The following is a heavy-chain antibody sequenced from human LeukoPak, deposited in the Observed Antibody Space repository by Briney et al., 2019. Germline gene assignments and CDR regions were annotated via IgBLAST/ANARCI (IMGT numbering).Heavy chain of an antibody. Sequence: PGGSLRLSCAASGFTSSSYTMSWVRQAPGKGLEWVSTITTSDGNTYYADSVKGRFTVSRDNSKNTLYLQMNSLRAEDMAVYYCAKDGGLWVSAHWGDSWGRGTLVTVSS. D-gene: IGHD7-27*01. CDR1: GFTSSSYT. CDR2: ITTSDGNT. V-gene: IGHV3-23*01. J-gene: IGHJ4*02. CDR3: AKDGGLWVSAHWGDS.